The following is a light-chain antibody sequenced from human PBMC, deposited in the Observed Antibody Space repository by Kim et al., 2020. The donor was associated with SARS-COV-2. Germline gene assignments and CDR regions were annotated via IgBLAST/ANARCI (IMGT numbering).Light chain of an antibody. CDR3: QAWDSSTDVV. J-gene: IGLJ2*01. CDR1: KLGDKY. Sequence: SYELTQPPSVSVSPGQTASITCSGDKLGDKYACWYQQKPGQSPVLVIYQDSKRPLGIPERFSGSNSGNTATLTISGTQAMDEADYYCQAWDSSTDVVFGGGTQLTVL. V-gene: IGLV3-1*01. CDR2: QDS.